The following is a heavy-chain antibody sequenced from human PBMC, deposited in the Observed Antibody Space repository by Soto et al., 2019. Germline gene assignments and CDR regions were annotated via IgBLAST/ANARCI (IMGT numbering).Heavy chain of an antibody. J-gene: IGHJ6*03. CDR1: GGSFSGYY. CDR3: ARVARRASPKGSGSYYYYYYFMDV. V-gene: IGHV4-34*01. CDR2: INHSGST. Sequence: SETLSLTCAVYGGSFSGYYWSWIRQPPGKGLEWIGEINHSGSTTYNPSLKSRVTISVDTSKNQFSLKLSSVTASDTAVYYCARVARRASPKGSGSYYYYYYFMDVWGKGTTVTVS. D-gene: IGHD3-10*01.